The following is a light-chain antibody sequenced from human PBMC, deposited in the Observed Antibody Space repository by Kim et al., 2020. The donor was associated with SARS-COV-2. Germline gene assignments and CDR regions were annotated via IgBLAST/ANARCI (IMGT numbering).Light chain of an antibody. CDR3: QQYDYLPYT. Sequence: SASFGDRVNITCQASQDISKSLNWYQHIPGKAPKLLLYDASNLETGVPSRFSGGGSGTQFTFTISSLRPEDVATYFCQQYDYLPYTFGQGTKLEI. J-gene: IGKJ2*01. V-gene: IGKV1-33*01. CDR2: DAS. CDR1: QDISKS.